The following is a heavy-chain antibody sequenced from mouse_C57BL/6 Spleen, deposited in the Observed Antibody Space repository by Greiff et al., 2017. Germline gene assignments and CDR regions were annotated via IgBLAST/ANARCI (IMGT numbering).Heavy chain of an antibody. D-gene: IGHD2-1*01. V-gene: IGHV1-22*01. Sequence: VQLQQSGPELVKPGASVKMSCKASGYTFTDYNMHWVKQSHGKSLEWIGYINPNNGGTSYNQKFKGKATLTVSNSSSTAYMALRSLTSEDSAVYYCARGNPDAMDYWGQGTSVTVSS. CDR1: GYTFTDYN. CDR2: INPNNGGT. CDR3: ARGNPDAMDY. J-gene: IGHJ4*01.